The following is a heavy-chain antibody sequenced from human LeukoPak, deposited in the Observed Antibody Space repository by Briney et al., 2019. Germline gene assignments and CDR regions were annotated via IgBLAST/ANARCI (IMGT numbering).Heavy chain of an antibody. D-gene: IGHD6-13*01. CDR1: GFTFSSYA. CDR3: ARFISIAVAGNAGFDY. V-gene: IGHV3-30-3*01. J-gene: IGHJ4*02. Sequence: GGSLRLSCAASGFTFSSYAMHWVRQAPGKGLEWVAVISYDGSNKYYADSVKGRFTISRDNSKNTLYLQMNSLRAEDTAVYYCARFISIAVAGNAGFDYWGQGTLVTVSS. CDR2: ISYDGSNK.